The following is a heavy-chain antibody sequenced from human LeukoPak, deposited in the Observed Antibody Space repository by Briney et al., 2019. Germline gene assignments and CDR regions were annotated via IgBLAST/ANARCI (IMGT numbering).Heavy chain of an antibody. D-gene: IGHD2-2*02. CDR2: IYSGGST. V-gene: IGHV3-66*02. CDR3: TY. CDR1: GFTVSSNY. Sequence: GGSLRLSCAASGFTVSSNYMSWVRQAPGKGLEWVSVIYSGGSTYYADSAKGRFTISRDNSKNTPYLQMNSLRAEDTAVSGYTYWGQGTLVTVSS. J-gene: IGHJ4*02.